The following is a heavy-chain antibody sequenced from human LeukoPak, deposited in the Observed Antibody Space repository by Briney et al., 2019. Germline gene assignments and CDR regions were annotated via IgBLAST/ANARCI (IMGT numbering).Heavy chain of an antibody. CDR3: ASLPRYCSSTSCYTR. D-gene: IGHD2-2*02. Sequence: SETLSLTCTVSGGSISSYYWSWIRQPAGKGLEWSGRVHTSGSTNYNPSLKSRVTISEDTSKNQFSLKLSSVTAADTAVYYCASLPRYCSSTSCYTRWGQGTLVTVSS. V-gene: IGHV4-4*07. CDR1: GGSISSYY. J-gene: IGHJ4*02. CDR2: VHTSGST.